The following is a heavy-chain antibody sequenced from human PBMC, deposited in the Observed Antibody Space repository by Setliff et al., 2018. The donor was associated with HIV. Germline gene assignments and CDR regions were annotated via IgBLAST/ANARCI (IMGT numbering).Heavy chain of an antibody. CDR2: ISGHNGYT. D-gene: IGHD2-8*02. CDR1: GYTCNDYG. V-gene: IGHV1-18*01. Sequence: ASVKVSCKSSGYTCNDYGISWVRQAPGHGLEWMGWISGHNGYTNYAQKVQDRVTMTTDTSTSTAYMELRGLRSDDTAVYYCARDRSSTGDHIEEHLFEYWGQGTLVTVAS. J-gene: IGHJ4*02. CDR3: ARDRSSTGDHIEEHLFEY.